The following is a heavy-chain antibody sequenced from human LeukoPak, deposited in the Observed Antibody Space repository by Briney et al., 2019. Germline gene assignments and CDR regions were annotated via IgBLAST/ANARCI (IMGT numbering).Heavy chain of an antibody. Sequence: PGGSLRLSCAASGFTVSSNYMSWVRQAPGKGLEWVSVIYSGGSTYYADSVKGRFTISRDNSKNTLYLQMNSLRAEDTAVYYCARGQVPGGYYYDSSGPGDFDYWGQGTLVTVSS. D-gene: IGHD3-22*01. CDR3: ARGQVPGGYYYDSSGPGDFDY. J-gene: IGHJ4*02. CDR2: IYSGGST. CDR1: GFTVSSNY. V-gene: IGHV3-66*01.